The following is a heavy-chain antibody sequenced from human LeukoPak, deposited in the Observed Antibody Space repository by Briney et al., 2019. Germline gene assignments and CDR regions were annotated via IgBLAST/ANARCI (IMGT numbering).Heavy chain of an antibody. CDR3: ARHKAAFDI. CDR2: IYTSGST. V-gene: IGHV4-61*02. D-gene: IGHD2-21*01. Sequence: SETLSLTCTVSGGSISSGSYYWSWIRQPAGKGLEWIGRIYTSGSTNYNPSLRSRVTISIDTSKNQFSLKLSSVTAADTAVYYCARHKAAFDIWGQGTMVTVSS. CDR1: GGSISSGSYY. J-gene: IGHJ3*02.